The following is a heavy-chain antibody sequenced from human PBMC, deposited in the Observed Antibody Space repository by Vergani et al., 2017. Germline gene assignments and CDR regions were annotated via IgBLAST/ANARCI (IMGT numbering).Heavy chain of an antibody. CDR2: IYHSGSP. V-gene: IGHV4-38-2*01. Sequence: QVQLQESGPGLVKPSETLSLTCAVSGYSISSGYYWGWIRQPPGKGLEWIGSIYHSGSPYYNPSLKSRVTISVDTSKNQFSLKLSSVTAADTAVYYCARFRSGYFDYWGQGTLVTVSS. J-gene: IGHJ4*02. CDR3: ARFRSGYFDY. D-gene: IGHD2-15*01. CDR1: GYSISSGYY.